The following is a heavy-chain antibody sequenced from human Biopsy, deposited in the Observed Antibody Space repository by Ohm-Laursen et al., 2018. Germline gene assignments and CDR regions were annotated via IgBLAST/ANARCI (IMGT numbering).Heavy chain of an antibody. Sequence: RSLRLSCAASGFTFDDYAMHWVRQAPGKGLEWVSGIFRNSGNLDYAASVKGRFTISRDNARNSLFLEMSSLREEDTGLYHCVRDSTLDYWGQGTLVTVSS. CDR2: IFRNSGNL. CDR1: GFTFDDYA. V-gene: IGHV3-9*01. CDR3: VRDSTLDY. J-gene: IGHJ4*02.